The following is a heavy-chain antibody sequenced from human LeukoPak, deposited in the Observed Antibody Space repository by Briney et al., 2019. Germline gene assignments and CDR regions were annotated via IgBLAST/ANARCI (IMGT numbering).Heavy chain of an antibody. J-gene: IGHJ4*02. D-gene: IGHD2-21*02. CDR1: GGSISPYY. CDR2: ISYGGTT. Sequence: PSETLSLTCTVSGGSISPYYWSWIRQPPGKGLEWIGYISYGGTTNYNPSLKSRLTILLDTSKNQFSLKLSSVTAADTAVYYCARHRRRGVTSFDYWGQGTLVTVSS. CDR3: ARHRRRGVTSFDY. V-gene: IGHV4-59*08.